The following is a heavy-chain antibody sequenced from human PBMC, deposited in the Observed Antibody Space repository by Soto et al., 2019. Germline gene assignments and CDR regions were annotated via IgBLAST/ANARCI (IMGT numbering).Heavy chain of an antibody. V-gene: IGHV1-69*01. CDR1: GGTFSSYA. J-gene: IGHJ4*02. Sequence: QVQLVQSGAEVKKPGSSVKVSCKASGGTFSSYAISWVRQAPGQGLEWMGGIIPIFGTANYAQKFQGRVTITADESTSTADMELSSLRSEDTAVDYCAYSLYCGGDCSFDYWGQGTLVTVSS. CDR2: IIPIFGTA. D-gene: IGHD2-21*02. CDR3: AYSLYCGGDCSFDY.